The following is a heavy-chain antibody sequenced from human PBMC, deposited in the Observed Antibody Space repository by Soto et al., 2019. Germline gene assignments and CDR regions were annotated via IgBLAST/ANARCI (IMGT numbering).Heavy chain of an antibody. J-gene: IGHJ4*02. Sequence: QVQLVQSGAEVKKPGASVKVSCKASGYTFTSYAMHWVRQAPGQRLEWMGWINAGNGNTKYSQKFQGRVTXTXDXXASTAYMELSSLRSEDTAVYYCARGLNGYLHYFDYWGQGTLVTVSS. CDR3: ARGLNGYLHYFDY. D-gene: IGHD5-18*01. CDR1: GYTFTSYA. CDR2: INAGNGNT. V-gene: IGHV1-3*01.